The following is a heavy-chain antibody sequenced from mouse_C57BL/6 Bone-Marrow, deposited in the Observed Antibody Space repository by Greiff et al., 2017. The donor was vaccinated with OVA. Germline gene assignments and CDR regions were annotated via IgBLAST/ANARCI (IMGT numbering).Heavy chain of an antibody. CDR1: GFSFNTYA. J-gene: IGHJ1*03. CDR2: IRSKSNNYAT. V-gene: IGHV10-1*01. Sequence: EVQLVESGGGLVQPKGSLKLSCAASGFSFNTYAMNWVRQAPGKGLEWVARIRSKSNNYATYYADSVKDRFTISRDDSESMLYLQMNHLKTEDTAMFSVVRPAPSYWYFDVWGTGTTVTVSS. CDR3: VRPAPSYWYFDV.